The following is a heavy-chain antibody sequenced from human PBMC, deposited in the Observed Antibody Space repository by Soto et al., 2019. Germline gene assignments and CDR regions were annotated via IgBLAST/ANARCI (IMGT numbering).Heavy chain of an antibody. Sequence: QVQLVESGGGLVKPGGSLRLSCAASGSTFSDYYMSWIRQAPGKGLGWVSYISSSGSTIYYADSVKGRFTISRDNAKNSLYLQMNSLRAEDTAVYYCARDHGDYRKYYYYYYMDVWGKGTTVTVSS. CDR2: ISSSGSTI. CDR3: ARDHGDYRKYYYYYYMDV. D-gene: IGHD4-17*01. CDR1: GSTFSDYY. J-gene: IGHJ6*03. V-gene: IGHV3-11*01.